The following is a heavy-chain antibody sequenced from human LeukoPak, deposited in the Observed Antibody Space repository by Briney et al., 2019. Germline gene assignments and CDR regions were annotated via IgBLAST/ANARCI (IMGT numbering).Heavy chain of an antibody. Sequence: QTGGSLRLSCAASGFTFSSYAMSWVRQAPGKGLEWVSAISGGGGSTYYADSVKGRFTISRDNSKNTLYLQMNSLRAEDTAVYYCARDPSGHYYFDYWGQGTLVTVSS. V-gene: IGHV3-23*01. CDR2: ISGGGGST. J-gene: IGHJ4*02. CDR3: ARDPSGHYYFDY. D-gene: IGHD3-3*02. CDR1: GFTFSSYA.